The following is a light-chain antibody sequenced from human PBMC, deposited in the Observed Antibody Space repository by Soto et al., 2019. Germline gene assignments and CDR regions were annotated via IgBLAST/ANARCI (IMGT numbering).Light chain of an antibody. CDR2: DVS. Sequence: DIQMTQSPSTVSAYVGDSVTITCRASQSITTWLAWYQQRPGKAPKLLIYDVSSLQSGVPSRFSGSGSGTVFTLTISSLQPEDFATYFCLQHSDYPFTFGQGTKVDIK. V-gene: IGKV1-5*01. CDR3: LQHSDYPFT. CDR1: QSITTW. J-gene: IGKJ2*01.